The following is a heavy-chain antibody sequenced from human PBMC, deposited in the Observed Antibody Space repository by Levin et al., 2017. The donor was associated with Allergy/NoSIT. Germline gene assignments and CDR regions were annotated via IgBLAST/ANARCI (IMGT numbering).Heavy chain of an antibody. J-gene: IGHJ4*02. CDR1: GFTFSSYA. CDR3: AKVPTSGNYYYFDF. CDR2: IRDSGSDT. V-gene: IGHV3-23*01. Sequence: LSGGSLRLSCAASGFTFSSYAMSWVRQAPGKGLEWVSAIRDSGSDTYYPDSVKGRFTISRDNSENTLFLQMNSLRADDTAVYYCAKVPTSGNYYYFDFWGQGTLVTVSS. D-gene: IGHD1-26*01.